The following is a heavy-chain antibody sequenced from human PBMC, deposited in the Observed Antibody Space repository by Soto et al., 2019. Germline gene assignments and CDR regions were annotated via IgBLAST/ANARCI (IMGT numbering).Heavy chain of an antibody. CDR1: GFTFSDYY. CDR3: ARHIL. CDR2: ISTSSDYT. V-gene: IGHV3-11*06. Sequence: PGGSLRLSGAASGFTFSDYYISWIRQAPWKGLEWVSYISTSSDYTNYADSVKGRFTISRDNAKNSLYLQMNSLRAEDTAVYYCARHILWRQGTLVTGSS. J-gene: IGHJ4*02. D-gene: IGHD2-21*01.